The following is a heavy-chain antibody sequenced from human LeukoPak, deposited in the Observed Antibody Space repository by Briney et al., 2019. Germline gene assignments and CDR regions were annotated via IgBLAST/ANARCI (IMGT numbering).Heavy chain of an antibody. CDR2: INHSGST. V-gene: IGHV4-34*01. CDR3: ARGRWLQLRIFDY. J-gene: IGHJ4*02. Sequence: SETLSLTCAVYGGSFSGYYWSWIRQPPGKGLEWIGEINHSGSTNYNPSLKSRVTISVDTSKIQFSLKLSSVTAADTAVYYCARGRWLQLRIFDYWGQGTLVTVSS. CDR1: GGSFSGYY. D-gene: IGHD5-24*01.